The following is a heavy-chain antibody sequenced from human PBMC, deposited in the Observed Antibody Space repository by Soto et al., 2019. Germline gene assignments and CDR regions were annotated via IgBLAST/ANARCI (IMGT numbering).Heavy chain of an antibody. CDR3: ATSQKGYNWNYFDH. J-gene: IGHJ4*02. V-gene: IGHV4-34*01. CDR1: GGSFSGYY. CDR2: INHSGST. Sequence: PSETLSLTCAVYGGSFSGYYWSWIRQPPGKGLEWIGEINHSGSTSYNPSLESRVSVSVDTSKSQFSLKLSAVTAADTAVYYCATSQKGYNWNYFDHWGQGALVTVSS. D-gene: IGHD1-20*01.